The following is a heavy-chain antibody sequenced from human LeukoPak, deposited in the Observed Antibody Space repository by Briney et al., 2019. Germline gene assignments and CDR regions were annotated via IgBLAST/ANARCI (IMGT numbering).Heavy chain of an antibody. CDR3: AREDVGAAAGNNPDY. D-gene: IGHD6-13*01. V-gene: IGHV1-69*05. CDR1: GGTFSSYA. CDR2: IIPIFGTA. Sequence: SVKVSCKASGGTFSSYAISWVRQAPGQGLEWMGGIIPIFGTANYAQKFQGRITITTDESTSTAYMELSSLRSEDTAVYYCAREDVGAAAGNNPDYWGQGTLVTVSS. J-gene: IGHJ4*02.